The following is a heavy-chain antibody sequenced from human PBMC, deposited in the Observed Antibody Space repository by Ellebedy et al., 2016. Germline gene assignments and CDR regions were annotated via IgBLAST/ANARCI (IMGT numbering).Heavy chain of an antibody. CDR1: GFTFSSYA. D-gene: IGHD3-10*01. CDR3: ATDTSGVGLGDY. CDR2: ISRSGGST. V-gene: IGHV3-23*01. Sequence: GESLKISXAASGFTFSSYAMSWVRQAPGKGLEWVSAISRSGGSTYYADSVKGRFTISRDNSKNTLYLQMNTLRAEDTAVYYSATDTSGVGLGDYWGQGTLVTVSS. J-gene: IGHJ4*02.